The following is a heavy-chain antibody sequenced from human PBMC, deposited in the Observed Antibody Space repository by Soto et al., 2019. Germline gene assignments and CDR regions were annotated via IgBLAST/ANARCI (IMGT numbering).Heavy chain of an antibody. Sequence: GASVKVSCKASGYNFASYYMHWVRQATGQGLEWMGIINPSGGSTSYAQKFQGRVTMTRDTSTSTVYMELSSLRSEDTAVYYCARDHLLYNWFDPWGQGTLVTVSS. J-gene: IGHJ5*02. CDR1: GYNFASYY. V-gene: IGHV1-46*01. D-gene: IGHD2-2*01. CDR3: ARDHLLYNWFDP. CDR2: INPSGGST.